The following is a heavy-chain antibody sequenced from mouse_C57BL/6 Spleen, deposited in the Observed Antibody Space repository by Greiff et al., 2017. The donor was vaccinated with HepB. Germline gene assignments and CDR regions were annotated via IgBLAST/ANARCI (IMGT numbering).Heavy chain of an antibody. J-gene: IGHJ1*03. CDR2: ISSGGDYI. D-gene: IGHD1-1*01. CDR1: GFTFSSYA. CDR3: TRGGYGSSHFDV. V-gene: IGHV5-9-1*02. Sequence: EVQRVESGEGLVKPGGSLKLSCAASGFTFSSYAMSWVRQTPEKRLEWVAYISSGGDYIYYADTVKGRFTISRDNARNTLYLQMSSLKSEDTAMYYCTRGGYGSSHFDVWGTGTTVTVSS.